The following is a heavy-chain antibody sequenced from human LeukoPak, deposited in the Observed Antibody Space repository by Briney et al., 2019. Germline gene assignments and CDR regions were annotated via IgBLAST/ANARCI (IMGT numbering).Heavy chain of an antibody. CDR3: ARDLMGIAYRGAFYY. CDR2: ITGSGGST. J-gene: IGHJ4*02. D-gene: IGHD6-13*01. CDR1: GFTFTTYA. Sequence: GGSLRLSCGASGFTFTTYAMTWVRQAPGKGLEWVSSITGSGGSTYYADSVKGRFTISRDNAKNSLYLQMNSLRAEDTAVYYCARDLMGIAYRGAFYYWGQGTLVTVSS. V-gene: IGHV3-23*01.